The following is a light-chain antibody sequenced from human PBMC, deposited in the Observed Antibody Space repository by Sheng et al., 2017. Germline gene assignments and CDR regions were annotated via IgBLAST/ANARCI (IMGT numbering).Light chain of an antibody. Sequence: EVVMTQSPATLSVSPGERATLSCWASQNVSNNLAWYQQKPGQAPRLLIYSALTRTTGTPARFSASGSGTEFTLTISSLQPEDFATYYCQQANSFPITFGQGTRLEIK. CDR3: QQANSFPIT. V-gene: IGKV3-15*01. CDR1: QNVSNN. CDR2: SAL. J-gene: IGKJ5*01.